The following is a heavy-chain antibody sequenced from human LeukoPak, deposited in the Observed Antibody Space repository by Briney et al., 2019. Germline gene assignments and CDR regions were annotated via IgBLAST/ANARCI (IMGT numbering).Heavy chain of an antibody. CDR1: GGSFSGYY. CDR3: ARWDSDYYYGMDV. Sequence: PSETLSLTCAVYGGSFSGYYWSWIRQPPGKGLERIGEINHSGSTNYNPSLKSRVTISVDTSKNQFSLKLSSVTAADTAVYYCARWDSDYYYGMDVWGQGTTVTVSS. CDR2: INHSGST. D-gene: IGHD1-26*01. J-gene: IGHJ6*02. V-gene: IGHV4-34*01.